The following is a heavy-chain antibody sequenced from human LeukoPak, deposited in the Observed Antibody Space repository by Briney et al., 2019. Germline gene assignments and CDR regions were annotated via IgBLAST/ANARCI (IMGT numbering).Heavy chain of an antibody. D-gene: IGHD1-1*01. V-gene: IGHV3-23*01. J-gene: IGHJ6*03. CDR3: AKDGYDYYYYYMDV. CDR2: ISGSGGTT. CDR1: GFTFSSYS. Sequence: GGSLRLSCAASGFTFSSYSMSWVRQAPGKGLEWVSAISGSGGTTYYADSVKGRLTISRDNSKNTLYLQMNSLRAEDTAVYYCAKDGYDYYYYYMDVWGRGTAVTVSS.